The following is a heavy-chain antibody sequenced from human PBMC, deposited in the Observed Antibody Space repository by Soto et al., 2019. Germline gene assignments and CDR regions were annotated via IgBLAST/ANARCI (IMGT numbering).Heavy chain of an antibody. CDR2: IDPSDSQT. CDR3: ARQIYDSDTGPNFQYYFDS. V-gene: IGHV5-10-1*01. CDR1: GYSVAGYW. Sequence: PGQSQQLSCKLSGYSVAGYWMTCVHQKTGKGLEWMGQIDPSDSQTYYSPSFRGHVTISVTKSITTVFLQWSSLRASDTAMYYCARQIYDSDTGPNFQYYFDSWGQGTPVTVSS. J-gene: IGHJ4*02. D-gene: IGHD3-22*01.